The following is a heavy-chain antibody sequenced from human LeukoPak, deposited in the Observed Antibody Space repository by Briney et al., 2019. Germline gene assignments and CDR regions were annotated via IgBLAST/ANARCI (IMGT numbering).Heavy chain of an antibody. J-gene: IGHJ5*02. D-gene: IGHD3-16*01. V-gene: IGHV4-59*08. CDR1: GGSISTYY. CDR2: MHYSGST. Sequence: SETLSLTCSVSGGSISTYYWSWIRQPPGKGLEWIGYMHYSGSTNYNPSLKSRVTTSVDTSKNQISLKLSSVTAADTAVYYCARRNGGNWFDPWGQGALVTVSS. CDR3: ARRNGGNWFDP.